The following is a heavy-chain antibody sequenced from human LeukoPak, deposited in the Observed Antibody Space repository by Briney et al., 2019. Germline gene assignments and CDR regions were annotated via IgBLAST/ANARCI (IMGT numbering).Heavy chain of an antibody. CDR1: GXTFSNAW. V-gene: IGHV3-15*05. CDR2: IKSKTDGGLS. CDR3: STTTYYDYSDL. D-gene: IGHD3-22*01. Sequence: PGGSLRLSCAASGXTFSNAWMIWVRQAPGKGLVYLGRIKSKTDGGLSAYAAPVKGRFTTSRDDSRNTLYLQMNSLKTEDTAVYYCSTTTYYDYSDLWGRGSLVTVSS. J-gene: IGHJ2*01.